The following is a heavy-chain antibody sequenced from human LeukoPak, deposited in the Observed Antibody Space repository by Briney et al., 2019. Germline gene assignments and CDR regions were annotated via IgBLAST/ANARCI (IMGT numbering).Heavy chain of an antibody. CDR1: GFTFSSYG. D-gene: IGHD3-3*01. V-gene: IGHV3-33*06. CDR2: IWYDGSNK. J-gene: IGHJ3*02. Sequence: PGRSLRLSCAASGFTFSSYGMHWVRQAPGKGLEWVAVIWYDGSNKYYADSVKGRFTISRDNSKNTLYLQMDSLRAEDTAVYYCAKGAYYDFWSGYFSPLDAFDIWGQGTMVTVSS. CDR3: AKGAYYDFWSGYFSPLDAFDI.